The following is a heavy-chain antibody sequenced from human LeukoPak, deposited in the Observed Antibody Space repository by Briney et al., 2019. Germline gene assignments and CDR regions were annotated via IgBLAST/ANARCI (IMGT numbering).Heavy chain of an antibody. D-gene: IGHD6-6*01. V-gene: IGHV1-69*06. CDR3: ARAQDSSSQLDMDV. CDR1: AGTFSSYA. Sequence: GASVTVSCKASAGTFSSYAISWVRQAPGQGLEWMGGIIPIFGTANYAQKFQGRVTITADKSTSTAYMELSSLRSEDTAVYYCARAQDSSSQLDMDVWGKGTTVTVSS. CDR2: IIPIFGTA. J-gene: IGHJ6*03.